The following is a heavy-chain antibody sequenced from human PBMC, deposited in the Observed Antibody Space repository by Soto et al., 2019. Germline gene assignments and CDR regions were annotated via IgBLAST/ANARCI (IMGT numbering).Heavy chain of an antibody. CDR2: LSAYNGNT. CDR1: GYTFTSYA. D-gene: IGHD1-26*01. J-gene: IGHJ4*02. V-gene: IGHV1-18*01. Sequence: ASVKVSCKTSGYTFTSYAISWVRQAPGQGLEWMGWLSAYNGNTNYAQNLQGRVTVTTDTSTDTAYMELRSLRSDDTVVYYCATVVGAVPYWGQGTLVTVSS. CDR3: ATVVGAVPY.